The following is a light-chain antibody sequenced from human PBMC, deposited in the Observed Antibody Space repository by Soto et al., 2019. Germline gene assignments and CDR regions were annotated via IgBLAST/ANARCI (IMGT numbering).Light chain of an antibody. CDR1: SSDVGGYNY. V-gene: IGLV2-14*01. CDR3: SSYTSISPYV. Sequence: QSALTQPASVSGSPGQSITISRTGTSSDVGGYNYVSWYQQHPGKAPKLMIYEVSNRPSGVSNRFSGSKSGNTASLTISGRQAEDEADYYCSSYTSISPYVFGTVTKVTVL. J-gene: IGLJ1*01. CDR2: EVS.